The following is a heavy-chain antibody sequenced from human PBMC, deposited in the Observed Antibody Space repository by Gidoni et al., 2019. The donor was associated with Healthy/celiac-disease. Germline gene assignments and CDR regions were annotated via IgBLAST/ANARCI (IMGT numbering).Heavy chain of an antibody. CDR1: GFPFRLLP. D-gene: IGHD3-22*01. J-gene: IGHJ1*01. Sequence: EVQPVVSGGALLHLGGSLRLSCSAPGFPFRLLPTHWFRQAPGKGLEYVSAISSNGGSTYYADSVKGRFTISRDNSKNTLYLQRSSLRAEDTAVYYCVKGAWHYDSSGYYYLQYFQHWGQGTLVTVSS. V-gene: IGHV3-64D*09. CDR3: VKGAWHYDSSGYYYLQYFQH. CDR2: ISSNGGST.